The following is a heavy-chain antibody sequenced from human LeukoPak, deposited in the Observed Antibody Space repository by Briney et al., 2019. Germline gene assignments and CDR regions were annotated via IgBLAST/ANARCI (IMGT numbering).Heavy chain of an antibody. CDR1: GGSISSYY. D-gene: IGHD3-22*01. J-gene: IGHJ4*02. V-gene: IGHV4-34*01. CDR3: ASSFYYDSRDY. Sequence: PSETLSLTCTVSGGSISSYYWSWIRQPPGKGLEWIGEITPSGSTNYSPSLKSRVSISIDTSKKKLSLRLTSVTAADSAVCYCASSFYYDSRDYWGQGTLVTVSS. CDR2: ITPSGST.